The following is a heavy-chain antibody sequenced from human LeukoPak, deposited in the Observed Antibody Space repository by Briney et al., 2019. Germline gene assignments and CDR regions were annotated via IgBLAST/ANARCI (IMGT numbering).Heavy chain of an antibody. Sequence: GGSLRLSCAASGFTFSSYAMTWVRQAPGKGLEWVSAISGSDGTTYYADSVKGRFTISRDNSKNTLSLQMNSLRAEDTAVYYCAKVGNWKYGHHDYWGQGTLVTVSS. D-gene: IGHD1-7*01. CDR1: GFTFSSYA. J-gene: IGHJ4*02. V-gene: IGHV3-23*01. CDR2: ISGSDGTT. CDR3: AKVGNWKYGHHDY.